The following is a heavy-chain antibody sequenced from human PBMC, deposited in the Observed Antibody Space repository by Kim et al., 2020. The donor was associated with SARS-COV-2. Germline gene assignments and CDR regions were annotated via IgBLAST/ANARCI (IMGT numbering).Heavy chain of an antibody. Sequence: SETLSLTCTVSGGSISSGGYYWSWIRQHPGKGLEWIGYIYYSGSTYYNPSLKSRVTISVDTSKNQFSLKLSSVTAADTAVYYCARDSPKYCSSTSCYWGYYYYGMDVWGQGTTVTVSS. CDR1: GGSISSGGYY. J-gene: IGHJ6*02. CDR3: ARDSPKYCSSTSCYWGYYYYGMDV. D-gene: IGHD2-2*01. V-gene: IGHV4-31*03. CDR2: IYYSGST.